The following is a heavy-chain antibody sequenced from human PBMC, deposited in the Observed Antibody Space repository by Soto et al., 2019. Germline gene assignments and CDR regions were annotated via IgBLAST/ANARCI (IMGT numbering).Heavy chain of an antibody. J-gene: IGHJ4*02. D-gene: IGHD1-26*01. V-gene: IGHV1-69*01. CDR2: IIPVFGTP. Sequence: VKVSCKASGGSFNNYAISWVRQAPGQGLEWMGGIIPVFGTPNYAQKFQGRLTIIAGEYTTTAYMELSSLRSEDTALYYCATRSSGSFHFDYWGQGTLVTVSS. CDR3: ATRSSGSFHFDY. CDR1: GGSFNNYA.